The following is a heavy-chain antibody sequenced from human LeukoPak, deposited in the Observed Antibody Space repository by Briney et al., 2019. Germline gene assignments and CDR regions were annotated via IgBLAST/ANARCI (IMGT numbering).Heavy chain of an antibody. Sequence: PGGSLRLSCAASGFTFDDYAMHWVRQAPGKGLEWVSGISWNSGSIGYADSVKGRFTISRDNAKNSLYLQMNSLRAEDTALYYCAKVVGGGDAFDIWGQGTMVTVSS. CDR3: AKVVGGGDAFDI. CDR2: ISWNSGSI. V-gene: IGHV3-9*01. D-gene: IGHD2-15*01. J-gene: IGHJ3*02. CDR1: GFTFDDYA.